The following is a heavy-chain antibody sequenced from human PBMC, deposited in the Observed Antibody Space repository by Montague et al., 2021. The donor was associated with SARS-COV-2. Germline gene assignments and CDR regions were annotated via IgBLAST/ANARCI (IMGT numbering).Heavy chain of an antibody. CDR3: ARAPYYGPGKPYQFDY. CDR1: GYSINSNYY. J-gene: IGHJ4*02. Sequence: SETLSLTCTVSGYSINSNYYWGWIRQPPGKGLEWIGCSYHSGTTHYHPSLKCRVTISLDTSNNHFSLKVTSVTAADTAVYYCARAPYYGPGKPYQFDYWGRGTLVTVSS. CDR2: SYHSGTT. D-gene: IGHD3-10*01. V-gene: IGHV4-38-2*02.